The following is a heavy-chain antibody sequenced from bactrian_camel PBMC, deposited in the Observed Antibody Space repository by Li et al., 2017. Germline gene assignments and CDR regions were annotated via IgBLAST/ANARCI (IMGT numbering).Heavy chain of an antibody. D-gene: IGHD5*01. J-gene: IGHJ6*01. Sequence: QLVESGGGLVQPGGSLRLSCAASGYTYGSNCMTWFRQAPGKGLEWVSTINRSGLSTYYLDSVKGRFTISQDSAKNTAYLQMNSLKHEDTAMYYCSAARTLTDWARSRGYWGRGTQVTVS. CDR1: GYTYGSNC. V-gene: IGHV3S25*01. CDR2: INRSGLST. CDR3: SAARTLTDWARSRGY.